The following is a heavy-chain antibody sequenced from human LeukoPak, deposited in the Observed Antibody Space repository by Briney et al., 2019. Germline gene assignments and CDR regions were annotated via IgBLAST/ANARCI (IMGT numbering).Heavy chain of an antibody. CDR2: INPNSGGT. J-gene: IGHJ4*02. V-gene: IGHV1-2*02. CDR1: GYTFTGYY. D-gene: IGHD3-16*01. Sequence: GASVKVSCKASGYTFTGYYMHWVRQAPGQGLEWMGWINPNSGGTNYAQKFQGRVTMTRDTSISTAYMELSRLRSGDTAVYYWARDLGLYYFDYWGQGTLVTVSS. CDR3: ARDLGLYYFDY.